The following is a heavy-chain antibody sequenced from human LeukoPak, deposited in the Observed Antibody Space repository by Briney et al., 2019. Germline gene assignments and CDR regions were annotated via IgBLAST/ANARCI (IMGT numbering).Heavy chain of an antibody. J-gene: IGHJ3*02. V-gene: IGHV1-3*01. CDR1: GYTFTSYA. CDR2: ITGGNCNT. CDR3: AREKGFRMGFDI. Sequence: ASVKVSCKASGYTFTSYAMHWMRQAPGQRLEWMGWITGGNCNTKYSQKFQGRVTLTRDTSASTANMELSSLTSEDTAVFYCAREKGFRMGFDIWGQGTMVTVSS. D-gene: IGHD1-14*01.